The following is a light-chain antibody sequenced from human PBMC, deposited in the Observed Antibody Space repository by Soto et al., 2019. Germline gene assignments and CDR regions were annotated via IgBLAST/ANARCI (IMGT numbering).Light chain of an antibody. CDR2: VTS. Sequence: DIQMTQSPSSVSASVGDRVNITCRASQDMSDWLAWYQQKPGKAPKLLIYVTSSLQSGVPSRFSGSRSGTEFTLTISSLQPEDFATYYCQQSNSFPFTFGQGTKLEIQ. CDR1: QDMSDW. CDR3: QQSNSFPFT. J-gene: IGKJ2*01. V-gene: IGKV1-12*01.